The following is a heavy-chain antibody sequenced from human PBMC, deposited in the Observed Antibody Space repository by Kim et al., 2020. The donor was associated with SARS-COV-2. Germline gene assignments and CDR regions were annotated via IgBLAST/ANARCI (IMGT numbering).Heavy chain of an antibody. V-gene: IGHV4-59*08. Sequence: SETLSLTCTVSGGSISSYYWSWIRQPPGKGLEWIGYIYYSGSTNYNPSLKSRVTISVDTSKNQFSLKLSSVTAADTAVYYCARHDHYYDFWTSRAGMWFDPWGQGTLVTVSS. D-gene: IGHD3-3*01. CDR3: ARHDHYYDFWTSRAGMWFDP. CDR2: IYYSGST. CDR1: GGSISSYY. J-gene: IGHJ5*02.